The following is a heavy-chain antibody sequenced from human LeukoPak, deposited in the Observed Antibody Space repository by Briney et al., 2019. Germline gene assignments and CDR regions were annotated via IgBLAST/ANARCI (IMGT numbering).Heavy chain of an antibody. Sequence: GGSLRLSCAASGFTFSSYAMSWVRQAPGKGLEWVSGISGNGGSTYYADSVKGRFTISRDNSRNTLYLQMNSLRAEDTAVYYCFPRRLTFGDYWGQGTLVTVSS. J-gene: IGHJ4*02. V-gene: IGHV3-23*01. CDR1: GFTFSSYA. D-gene: IGHD2/OR15-2a*01. CDR3: FPRRLTFGDY. CDR2: ISGNGGST.